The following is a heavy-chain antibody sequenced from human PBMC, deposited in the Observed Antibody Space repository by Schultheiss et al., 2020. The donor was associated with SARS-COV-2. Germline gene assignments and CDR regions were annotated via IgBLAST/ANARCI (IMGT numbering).Heavy chain of an antibody. CDR3: ARRRTTPNYYGMDV. CDR2: IYYSGST. V-gene: IGHV4-59*01. Sequence: SQTLSLTCAVYGGTFTGYYWSWIRQPPGKGLEWIGYIYYSGSTYYNPSLKSRVTISVDTSKNQFSLKLSSVTAADTAVYYCARRRTTPNYYGMDVWGQGTTVTVSS. CDR1: GGTFTGYY. J-gene: IGHJ6*02. D-gene: IGHD2-15*01.